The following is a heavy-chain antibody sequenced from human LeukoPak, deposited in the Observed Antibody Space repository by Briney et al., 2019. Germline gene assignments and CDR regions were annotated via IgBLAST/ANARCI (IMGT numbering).Heavy chain of an antibody. Sequence: ASVKVSCKASGGTFSSYAISWVRQAPGQGLEWMGGIIPIFGTANYAQKFQGRVTITTDESTSTAYMELSSLGSEDTAVYYCARDLGITGTLDAFDIWGQGTMVTVSS. J-gene: IGHJ3*02. V-gene: IGHV1-69*05. CDR2: IIPIFGTA. D-gene: IGHD1-20*01. CDR3: ARDLGITGTLDAFDI. CDR1: GGTFSSYA.